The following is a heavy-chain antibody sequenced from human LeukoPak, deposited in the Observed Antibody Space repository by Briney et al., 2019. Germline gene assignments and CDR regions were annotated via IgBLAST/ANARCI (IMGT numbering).Heavy chain of an antibody. Sequence: GGSLRLSCAASAFTFSDYSMNWVRQAPGKGLEWISYISGRSSTIYYADSVRGRFTISRDNAKNSMYLQMNSLRAEDTAVYYCARDRLASGSYFFDYWGQGTLVTVSS. D-gene: IGHD1-26*01. V-gene: IGHV3-48*01. CDR1: AFTFSDYS. CDR3: ARDRLASGSYFFDY. CDR2: ISGRSSTI. J-gene: IGHJ4*02.